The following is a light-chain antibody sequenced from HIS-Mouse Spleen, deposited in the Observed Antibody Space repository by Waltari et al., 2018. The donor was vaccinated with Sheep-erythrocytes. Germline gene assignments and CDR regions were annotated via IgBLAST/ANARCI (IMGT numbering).Light chain of an antibody. CDR2: AAS. V-gene: IGKV1-6*01. Sequence: AIQMTQSPSSLSASVGDRVTITCRASQGIRNGLGWYQQKPGQAPKLRIYAASSLQSGVPSRFSGSGSGTDFTLTISSLQPEDFATYYCLQDYNYPWTFGQGTKVEIK. CDR1: QGIRNG. J-gene: IGKJ1*01. CDR3: LQDYNYPWT.